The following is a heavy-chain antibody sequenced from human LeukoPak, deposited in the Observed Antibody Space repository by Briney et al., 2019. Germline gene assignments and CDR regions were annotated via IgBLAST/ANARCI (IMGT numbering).Heavy chain of an antibody. CDR2: IYHSGST. V-gene: IGHV4-4*02. D-gene: IGHD2-2*02. J-gene: IGHJ3*02. Sequence: GSLRLSCAASGFTFSSYWMSWVRQAPGKGLEWIGYIYHSGSTYYNPSLKSRVTISVDRSKNQFSLKLSSVTAADTAVYYCARDCSSTSCYRSDDAFDIWGQGTMVTVSS. CDR3: ARDCSSTSCYRSDDAFDI. CDR1: GFTFSSYW.